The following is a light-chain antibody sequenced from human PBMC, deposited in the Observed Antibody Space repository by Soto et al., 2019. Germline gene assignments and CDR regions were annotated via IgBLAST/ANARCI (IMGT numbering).Light chain of an antibody. CDR1: QDISNY. V-gene: IGKV1-33*01. J-gene: IGKJ4*01. Sequence: DIQMTQSPSSLSASVGDRVTITCQASQDISNYLNWYQQKPGKAPKLLIYDASNLETGVPSRFSGSGSGSDFTITISSLQPEDIATYYCQQYDNLPLLTFGGGTKVEIK. CDR3: QQYDNLPLLT. CDR2: DAS.